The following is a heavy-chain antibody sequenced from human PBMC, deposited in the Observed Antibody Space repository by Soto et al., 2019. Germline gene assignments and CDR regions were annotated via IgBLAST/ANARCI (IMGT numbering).Heavy chain of an antibody. D-gene: IGHD2-2*01. CDR3: AKIFSIVPAARADWFDY. CDR1: GFTFSSYA. CDR2: ISGSGGST. Sequence: EVQLLESGGGLVQPGGSLRLSCAASGFTFSSYAMSWVRQAPGKGLEWVSAISGSGGSTYYADSVKGRFTISRDNSKNTLYLQMNSLRAEDRAVYYCAKIFSIVPAARADWFDYWGQGTLVTVSS. V-gene: IGHV3-23*01. J-gene: IGHJ4*02.